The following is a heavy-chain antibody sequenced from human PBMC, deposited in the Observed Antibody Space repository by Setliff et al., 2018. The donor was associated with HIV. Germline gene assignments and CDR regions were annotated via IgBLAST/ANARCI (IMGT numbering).Heavy chain of an antibody. CDR3: ARQTYYYDNSGHNWFDP. J-gene: IGHJ5*02. CDR1: GGSFSGYY. CDR2: INHSGSP. D-gene: IGHD3-22*01. Sequence: PSETLSLTCAVYGGSFSGYYWSWIRQPPGKGLEWIGEINHSGSPNYSPSLKSRVTISVDTSKNQFSLKLSSVTAADTAVYFCARQTYYYDNSGHNWFDPWGQGTLVTVS. V-gene: IGHV4-34*01.